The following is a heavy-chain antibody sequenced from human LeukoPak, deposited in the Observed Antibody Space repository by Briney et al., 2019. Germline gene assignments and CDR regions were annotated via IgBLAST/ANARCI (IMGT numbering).Heavy chain of an antibody. J-gene: IGHJ4*02. D-gene: IGHD5-24*01. Sequence: SETLSLTCTVSSGSISSGSYYWSWIRQPAGKGLEWIGRIYTSGGPIYNPSLKSRVTISLDTSKNQFSLKLSSVTAADTAVYYCAREDGYNWYYFDYWGQGTLVTVSS. CDR3: AREDGYNWYYFDY. V-gene: IGHV4-61*02. CDR1: SGSISSGSYY. CDR2: IYTSGGP.